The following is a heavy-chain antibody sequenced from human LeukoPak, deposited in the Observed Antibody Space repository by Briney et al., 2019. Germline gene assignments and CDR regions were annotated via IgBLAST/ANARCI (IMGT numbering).Heavy chain of an antibody. CDR3: TSRISYYY. CDR2: INIDGSTT. J-gene: IGHJ4*02. CDR1: GFTFSNYW. D-gene: IGHD2/OR15-2a*01. Sequence: GGSLRLSCGASGFTFSNYWMHWVRQAPGKGLVWVSRINIDGSTTTYADAVKGRFTISRDDSKNTTYLQMNSLKTEDTAVYYCTSRISYYYWGQGTLVTVSS. V-gene: IGHV3-74*01.